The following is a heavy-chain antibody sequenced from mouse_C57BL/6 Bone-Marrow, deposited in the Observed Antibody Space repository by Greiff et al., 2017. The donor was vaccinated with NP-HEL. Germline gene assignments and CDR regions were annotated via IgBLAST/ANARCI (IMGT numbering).Heavy chain of an antibody. D-gene: IGHD3-2*02. V-gene: IGHV3-6*01. J-gene: IGHJ2*01. CDR3: ARERQLRLRRDYFDY. Sequence: ESGPGLVKPSQSLSLTCSVTGYSITSGYYWNWIRQFPGNKLEWMGYISYDGSNNYNPSLKNRISITRDTSKNQFFLKLNSVTTEDTATYYCARERQLRLRRDYFDYWGQGTTLTVSS. CDR1: GYSITSGYY. CDR2: ISYDGSN.